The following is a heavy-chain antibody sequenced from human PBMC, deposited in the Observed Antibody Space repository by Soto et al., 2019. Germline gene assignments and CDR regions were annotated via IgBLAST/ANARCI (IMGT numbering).Heavy chain of an antibody. D-gene: IGHD1-26*01. CDR3: VGARGRLVGFDY. CDR1: SESLSGYY. V-gene: IGHV4-34*01. CDR2: IDGSGNT. Sequence: PSETLSLTCAVNSESLSGYYWSRIRQSPGKGLEWIGEIDGSGNTNYSPSLRSRVAMSVDTSKNHFSLNLNSVSAADTAAYYCVGARGRLVGFDYWGQGTLVTVSS. J-gene: IGHJ4*02.